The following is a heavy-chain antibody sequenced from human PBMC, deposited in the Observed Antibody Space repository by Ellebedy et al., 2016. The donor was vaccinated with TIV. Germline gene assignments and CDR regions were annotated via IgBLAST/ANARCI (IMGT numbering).Heavy chain of an antibody. J-gene: IGHJ4*02. CDR3: ARGQAVAGSHFDY. Sequence: PGGSLRLSCAASGFSFSDYYMSWIRQVPGTGLVSLSYFSSSGSDSNYADAVKVRFTISRDNAKNSLYLEMNSLKVEDTAVYYCARGQAVAGSHFDYWGQGTLVTVSS. V-gene: IGHV3-11*06. D-gene: IGHD6-19*01. CDR1: GFSFSDYY. CDR2: FSSSGSDS.